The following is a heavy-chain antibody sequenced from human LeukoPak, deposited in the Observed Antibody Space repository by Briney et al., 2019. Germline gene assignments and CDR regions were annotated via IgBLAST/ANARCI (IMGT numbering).Heavy chain of an antibody. CDR2: ISYDGSNK. V-gene: IGHV3-30-3*01. CDR1: GFTFSSYA. CDR3: AKDHSGRVGYFDY. D-gene: IGHD1-26*01. Sequence: GGSLRLSCAASGFTFSSYAMHWVRQAPGKGLEWVAVISYDGSNKYYADSVKGRFTISRDNSKNTLYLQMNSLRAEDTAVYYCAKDHSGRVGYFDYWGQGTLVTVSS. J-gene: IGHJ4*02.